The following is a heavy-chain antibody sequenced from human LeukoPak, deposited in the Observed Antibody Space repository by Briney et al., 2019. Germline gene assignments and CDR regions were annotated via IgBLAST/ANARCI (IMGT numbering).Heavy chain of an antibody. Sequence: SETLSLTCAVYGGSFSGYYWSWIRQPPGKGLEWIGEINHSGSTNYNPSLKSRATISVDTSKNQFSLKLSSVTAADTAVYYCARGGVYYYGSGRPKPYNWFDPWDQGTLVTVSS. V-gene: IGHV4-34*01. D-gene: IGHD3-10*01. CDR1: GGSFSGYY. CDR2: INHSGST. J-gene: IGHJ5*02. CDR3: ARGGVYYYGSGRPKPYNWFDP.